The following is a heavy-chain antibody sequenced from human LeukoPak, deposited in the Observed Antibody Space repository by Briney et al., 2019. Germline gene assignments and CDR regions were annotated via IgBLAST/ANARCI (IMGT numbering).Heavy chain of an antibody. CDR3: ARGLAYCSGGSCSWFDP. CDR2: MNPNSGNT. V-gene: IGHV1-8*01. CDR1: GYTFTSYD. J-gene: IGHJ5*02. Sequence: ASVKVSCKASGYTFTSYDINWVRQATGQGLEWMGWMNPNSGNTGYAQKFQGRVTMTRNTSISTAYMELSSLRSEDTAVYYCARGLAYCSGGSCSWFDPWGQGTLVTVPS. D-gene: IGHD2-15*01.